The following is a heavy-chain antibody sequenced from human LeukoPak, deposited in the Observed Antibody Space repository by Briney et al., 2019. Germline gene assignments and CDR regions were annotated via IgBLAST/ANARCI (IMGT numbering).Heavy chain of an antibody. CDR3: ARDMWQQFDWFDP. J-gene: IGHJ5*02. CDR1: GYTFTAYY. CDR2: INPNTGDT. V-gene: IGHV1-2*02. Sequence: AASVKVSCKASGYTFTAYYMHWVRQAPGQGLEWMGWINPNTGDTNSAERSQGRVTMTRDSSISTAYLELSRLTSDDTAVYYCARDMWQQFDWFDPWGQGTLVTVSS. D-gene: IGHD6-13*01.